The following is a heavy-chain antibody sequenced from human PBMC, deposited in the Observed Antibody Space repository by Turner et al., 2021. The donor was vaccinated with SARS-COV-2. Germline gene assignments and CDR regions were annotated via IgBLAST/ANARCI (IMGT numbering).Heavy chain of an antibody. D-gene: IGHD5-18*01. V-gene: IGHV1-2*02. Sequence: QVQLVQSGAEVKKPGASVKVSCKASGYTFTDYYMHWVRQAPGQGLEWMGWINPNSGGTNYAQKFQGRVTMTWDTSISTAYMELSRLRSDDTAVYYCARSRYTYGSYYYYGMDVWGQGTTDTVSS. CDR2: INPNSGGT. J-gene: IGHJ6*02. CDR3: ARSRYTYGSYYYYGMDV. CDR1: GYTFTDYY.